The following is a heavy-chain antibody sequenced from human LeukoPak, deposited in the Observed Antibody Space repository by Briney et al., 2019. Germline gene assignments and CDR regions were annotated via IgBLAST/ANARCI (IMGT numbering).Heavy chain of an antibody. V-gene: IGHV1-2*02. Sequence: ASVKVSCKASGYSFTGYAMNWVRQAPGQGLEWMGWINPRSGATNSAQRFQGRVTMTRDTSINISFLELSSLRTDDTAVFYCARGQITAVSGGNFYYYMDVWGKGTTVTVSS. D-gene: IGHD2-15*01. CDR2: INPRSGAT. CDR1: GYSFTGYA. CDR3: ARGQITAVSGGNFYYYMDV. J-gene: IGHJ6*03.